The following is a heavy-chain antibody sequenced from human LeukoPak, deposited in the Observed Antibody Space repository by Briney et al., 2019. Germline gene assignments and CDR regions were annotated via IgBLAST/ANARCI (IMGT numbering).Heavy chain of an antibody. Sequence: GGSLRLSCAASRFTFSSYSMNWVRQAPGKGLEWVSSISSSSSYIYYADSVKGRFTISRDNAKNSLYLQMNSLRAEDTAVYYCARVSGRELARVYYFDYWGQGTLVTVSS. CDR3: ARVSGRELARVYYFDY. CDR2: ISSSSSYI. CDR1: RFTFSSYS. D-gene: IGHD1-26*01. V-gene: IGHV3-21*01. J-gene: IGHJ4*02.